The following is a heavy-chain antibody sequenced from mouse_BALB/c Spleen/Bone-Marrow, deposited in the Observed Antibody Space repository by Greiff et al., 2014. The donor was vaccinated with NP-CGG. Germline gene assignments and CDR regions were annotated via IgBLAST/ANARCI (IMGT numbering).Heavy chain of an antibody. J-gene: IGHJ3*01. V-gene: IGHV5-4*02. CDR1: GFTFSNYY. D-gene: IGHD1-1*01. Sequence: EVQRVESGGGLVKPGGSLKLSCAASGFTFSNYYMYWVRQTPEKRLKWVATISDGGSYTYYPDSVKGRFTISRDNANNNLYLQMSSLKSEDTAMYYCARDYYGSSYIGYWGQGTLVTVST. CDR2: ISDGGSYT. CDR3: ARDYYGSSYIGY.